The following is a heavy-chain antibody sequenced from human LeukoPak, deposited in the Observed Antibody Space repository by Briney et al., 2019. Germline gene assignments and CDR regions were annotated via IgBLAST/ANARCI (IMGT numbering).Heavy chain of an antibody. CDR2: IYSGGST. CDR1: GLTVSRNY. Sequence: PGGSLRLSCAASGLTVSRNYMSWVRQAPGQGLEWVSVIYSGGSTYYADSVKGRFTISRDNSKNTLYLQMNSLTAEDTAVYYCARVGVVPAAIPDGFDIWGQGTMVTVSS. J-gene: IGHJ3*02. D-gene: IGHD2-2*01. V-gene: IGHV3-53*01. CDR3: ARVGVVPAAIPDGFDI.